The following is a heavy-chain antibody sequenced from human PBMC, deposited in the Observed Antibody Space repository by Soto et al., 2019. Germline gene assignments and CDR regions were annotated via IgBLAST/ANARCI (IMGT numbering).Heavy chain of an antibody. Sequence: EMQLVESGGGLVQPGRSLRLSCAASGFTFEDYAMHWVRQVPGKGLEWVSGISWNSEVKLYADTTKGRFAISRDNAKNSLYLQIDGLGVEDTAFYYCVKDRRFLEAWGAFDVWGQGTLVTVSS. CDR2: ISWNSEVK. CDR1: GFTFEDYA. V-gene: IGHV3-9*01. CDR3: VKDRRFLEAWGAFDV. J-gene: IGHJ3*01. D-gene: IGHD3-3*01.